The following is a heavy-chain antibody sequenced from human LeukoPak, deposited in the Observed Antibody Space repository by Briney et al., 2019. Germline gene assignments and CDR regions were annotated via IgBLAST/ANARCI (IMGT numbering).Heavy chain of an antibody. J-gene: IGHJ6*03. CDR1: GYTFTSYG. V-gene: IGHV1-18*01. Sequence: ASVKVSCKASGYTFTSYGISWVRQAPGQGLEWMGWISAYNGNTNYAQKLQGRATMTTDTSTSTAYMELRSLRSDDTAVYYCARAPYYYDSSGYYAMYYYYYYMDVWGKGTTVTVSS. D-gene: IGHD3-22*01. CDR3: ARAPYYYDSSGYYAMYYYYYYMDV. CDR2: ISAYNGNT.